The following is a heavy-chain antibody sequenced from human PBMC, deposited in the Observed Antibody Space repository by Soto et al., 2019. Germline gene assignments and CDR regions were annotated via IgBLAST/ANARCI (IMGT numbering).Heavy chain of an antibody. CDR2: INHSGST. D-gene: IGHD6-19*01. CDR1: GGSFIGYY. V-gene: IGHV4-34*01. Sequence: SEPQCLTWGVYGGSFIGYYWRWIRQPPGKGLEWIGEINHSGSTNYNPSLKSRVTISVDTSKNQFSLKLSSVTAADTAVYYCATVRKAVSDAFDIWAKGQWSPSPQ. CDR3: ATVRKAVSDAFDI. J-gene: IGHJ3*02.